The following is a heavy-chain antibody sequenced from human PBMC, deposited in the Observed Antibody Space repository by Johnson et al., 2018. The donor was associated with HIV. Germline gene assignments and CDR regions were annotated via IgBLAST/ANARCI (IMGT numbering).Heavy chain of an antibody. Sequence: QVQLVESGGGVVQPGRSLRLSCAASGFTFSNYAMHWVRQAPGKGLEWVAVISYDGSNTYYADSVKGRFTISRDNSKNTLYLQMNSLRAEDTAVYYCARERGYSSVLWKLSEAAFDVWGQGTMVTVSS. CDR1: GFTFSNYA. D-gene: IGHD6-19*01. V-gene: IGHV3-30*04. CDR2: ISYDGSNT. CDR3: ARERGYSSVLWKLSEAAFDV. J-gene: IGHJ3*01.